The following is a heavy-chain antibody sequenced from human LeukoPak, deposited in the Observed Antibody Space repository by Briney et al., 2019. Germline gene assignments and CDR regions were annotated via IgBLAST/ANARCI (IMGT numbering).Heavy chain of an antibody. D-gene: IGHD3-22*01. V-gene: IGHV4-59*12. CDR3: ARGTTKGYYYDSSGYYTK. CDR2: IYYSGRT. J-gene: IGHJ4*02. Sequence: PSETLSLTCNVSGGSINSYYWGWIRQPPGKRLELIGYIYYSGRTNYNPSLKSRVTISVDTSTNQISLKLASVTAADTAVYFCARGTTKGYYYDSSGYYTKWGQGTLATVSS. CDR1: GGSINSYY.